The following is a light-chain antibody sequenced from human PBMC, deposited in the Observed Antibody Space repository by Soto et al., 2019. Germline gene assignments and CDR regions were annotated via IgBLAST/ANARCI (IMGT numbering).Light chain of an antibody. CDR1: SSNIGNTY. CDR2: DND. Sequence: QPVLTQPPSVSAAPGQKVTISCSGSSSNIGNTYVSWYQQLPGTAPKLLICDNDQRPSGIPDRFSGSKSGTSATLAITGLQAGDEADYYCGAWDTNLNAEVFGGGTKVTVL. V-gene: IGLV1-51*01. CDR3: GAWDTNLNAEV. J-gene: IGLJ2*01.